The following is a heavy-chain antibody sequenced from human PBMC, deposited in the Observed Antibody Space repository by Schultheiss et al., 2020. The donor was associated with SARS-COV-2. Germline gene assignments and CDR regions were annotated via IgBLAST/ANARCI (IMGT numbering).Heavy chain of an antibody. J-gene: IGHJ4*02. CDR1: GFTFSSYS. CDR3: AKGSRARLGPGYYFDY. D-gene: IGHD6-6*01. CDR2: ISSSSSYI. Sequence: GGSLRLSCAASGFTFSSYSMNWVRQAPGKGLEWVSSISSSSSYIYYADSVKGRFTISRDNAKNSLYLQMNSLRAEDTAVYYCAKGSRARLGPGYYFDYWGQGTLVTVSS. V-gene: IGHV3-21*04.